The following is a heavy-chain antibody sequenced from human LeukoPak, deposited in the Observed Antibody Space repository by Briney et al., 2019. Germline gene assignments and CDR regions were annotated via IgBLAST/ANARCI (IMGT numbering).Heavy chain of an antibody. D-gene: IGHD6-19*01. V-gene: IGHV4-59*01. CDR3: ARGYSSGWYDY. J-gene: IGHJ4*02. CDR1: GGSIGSYY. Sequence: PETLSLTCTVSGGSIGSYYWSWIRQPPGKGLEWIGYIYYSGSTNYNPSLKSRVTISVDTSKNQFSLKLSSVTAADTAVYYCARGYSSGWYDYWGQGTLVTVSS. CDR2: IYYSGST.